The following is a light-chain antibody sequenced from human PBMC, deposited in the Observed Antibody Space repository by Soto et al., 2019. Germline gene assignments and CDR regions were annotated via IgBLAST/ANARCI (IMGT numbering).Light chain of an antibody. CDR1: QSISSC. CDR3: QQYNSYPIT. Sequence: DIQMTQSPCTLSASVGDRVTMACRASQSISSCLSWYQQQPGKAPTLLFYAASNLESGVPSSFSGSGSGTEFPPTISSLQPDDFATYYCQQYNSYPITFGQGTRLEI. V-gene: IGKV1-5*01. J-gene: IGKJ5*01. CDR2: AAS.